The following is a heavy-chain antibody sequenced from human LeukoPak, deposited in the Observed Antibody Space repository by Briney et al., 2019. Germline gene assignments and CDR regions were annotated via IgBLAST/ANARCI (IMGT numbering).Heavy chain of an antibody. V-gene: IGHV4-59*01. CDR1: GGSMKNYY. Sequence: PSETLSLTCTVSGGSMKNYYWIWIRQSPGKGLEWIGYIYYSGSTNYNPSLKSRVTISVDMSKNQFSLKLSSVTAADTAVYYCARAGYCSSTSCQWVPLVWGQGTTVTVSS. CDR3: ARAGYCSSTSCQWVPLV. D-gene: IGHD2-2*03. J-gene: IGHJ6*02. CDR2: IYYSGST.